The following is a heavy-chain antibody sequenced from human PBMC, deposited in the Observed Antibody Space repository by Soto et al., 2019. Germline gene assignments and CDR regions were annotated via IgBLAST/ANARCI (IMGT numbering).Heavy chain of an antibody. J-gene: IGHJ6*03. CDR3: ARDSFRSTGYYYYMDV. Sequence: VQLVESGGGLVQPGGSLRLSCAASGFTFSSYWMSWVRQAPGKGLEWVANIKQDGSEKYYVDSVKGRFTISRDNAKNSLYLQMNSLRAEDTAVYYCARDSFRSTGYYYYMDVWGKGTTVTVSS. CDR2: IKQDGSEK. D-gene: IGHD7-27*01. V-gene: IGHV3-7*01. CDR1: GFTFSSYW.